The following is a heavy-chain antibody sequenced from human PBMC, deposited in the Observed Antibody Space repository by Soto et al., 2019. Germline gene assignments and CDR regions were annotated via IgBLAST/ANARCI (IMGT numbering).Heavy chain of an antibody. J-gene: IGHJ5*02. CDR2: IDPSDSYT. V-gene: IGHV5-10-1*01. CDR3: ARXQPAAPDYASGQDWFDP. D-gene: IGHD2-2*01. CDR1: GYSFTSYW. Sequence: GESLKISCKGSGYSFTSYWISWVRQMPGKGLEWMGRIDPSDSYTNYSPSFQGHVTISADKSISTAYLQWSSLKASDTAMYYCARXQPAAPDYASGQDWFDPWGQGTRVTVSS.